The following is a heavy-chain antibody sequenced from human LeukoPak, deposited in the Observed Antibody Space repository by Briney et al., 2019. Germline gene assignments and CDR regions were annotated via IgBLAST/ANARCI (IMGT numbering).Heavy chain of an antibody. CDR1: GGSFSGYY. D-gene: IGHD2-2*01. CDR2: INHSGST. CDR3: ARATYCSSSSCPPSVRPYYFDY. V-gene: IGHV4-34*01. J-gene: IGHJ4*02. Sequence: KPSETLSLTCAVYGGSFSGYYWSWIRQPPGKGLEWIGEINHSGSTNYNPSLKSRVTKSVDTSKNQFSLKLSSVTAADTAVYYCARATYCSSSSCPPSVRPYYFDYWGQGTLVTVSS.